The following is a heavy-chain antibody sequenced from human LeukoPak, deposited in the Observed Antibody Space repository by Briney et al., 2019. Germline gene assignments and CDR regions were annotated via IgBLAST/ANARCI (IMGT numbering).Heavy chain of an antibody. CDR1: GYTFTSYG. J-gene: IGHJ4*02. Sequence: GASVKVSCKASGYTFTSYGISWVRQAPGQGLEWMGWISAYNGNTNYAQKLQGRVTMTTDTSTSTAYMELRSLRSDDTAVYYCAKDPEYSSGWYGQLGYWGQGTLVTVSS. CDR2: ISAYNGNT. CDR3: AKDPEYSSGWYGQLGY. V-gene: IGHV1-18*01. D-gene: IGHD6-19*01.